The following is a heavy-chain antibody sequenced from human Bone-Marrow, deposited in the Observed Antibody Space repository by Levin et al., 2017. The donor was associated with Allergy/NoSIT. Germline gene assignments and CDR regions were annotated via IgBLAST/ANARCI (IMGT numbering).Heavy chain of an antibody. CDR2: ITSSGTYI. CDR1: GFTFSSYS. V-gene: IGHV3-21*01. Sequence: GESLKISCAASGFTFSSYSMNWVRQAPGKGLDWVSSITSSGTYIYYADSVKGRFTISRDNAKNSLFLQMNSLTAADTAVYYCAREDATGSFSLDWGQGSLVTVSS. CDR3: AREDATGSFSLD. J-gene: IGHJ4*02. D-gene: IGHD3-10*01.